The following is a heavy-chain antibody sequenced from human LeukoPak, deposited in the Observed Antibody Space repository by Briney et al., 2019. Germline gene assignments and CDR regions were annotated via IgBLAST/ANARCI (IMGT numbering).Heavy chain of an antibody. Sequence: SQTLSLTCAVSGGSISRGGYSWSWIRQPPGKGLEWIGYFYYNPSLKSRVTISLDTSENQLSLKLSSVTAADTAVYYCARESNYHGSGTGWFDPWGQGTLVTVSS. CDR1: GGSISRGGYS. CDR2: FY. CDR3: ARESNYHGSGTGWFDP. V-gene: IGHV4-30-4*07. D-gene: IGHD3-10*01. J-gene: IGHJ5*02.